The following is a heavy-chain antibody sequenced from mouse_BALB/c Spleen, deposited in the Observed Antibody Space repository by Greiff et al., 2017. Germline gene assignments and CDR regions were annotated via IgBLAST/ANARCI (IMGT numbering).Heavy chain of an antibody. Sequence: QVTLKESGPGILQPSQTLSLTCSFSGFSLSTSGMGVSWIRQPSGKGLEWLAHIYWDDDKRYNPSLKSRLTISKDTSRNQVFLKITSVDTADTATYYCARFYGSSHYYAMDYWGQGTSVTVSS. CDR1: GFSLSTSGMG. V-gene: IGHV8-12*01. CDR3: ARFYGSSHYYAMDY. CDR2: IYWDDDK. J-gene: IGHJ4*01. D-gene: IGHD1-1*01.